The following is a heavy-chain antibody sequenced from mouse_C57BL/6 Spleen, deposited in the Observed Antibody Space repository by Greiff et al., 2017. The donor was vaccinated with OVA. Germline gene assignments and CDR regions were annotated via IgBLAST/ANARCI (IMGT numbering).Heavy chain of an antibody. CDR1: GYTFSSYW. D-gene: IGHD1-1*01. J-gene: IGHJ1*03. CDR2: ISTGSGST. CDR3: ARGGDYYDSSYYFDV. V-gene: IGHV1-55*01. Sequence: QVQLLQPGAEFVKPGASVKMSCKASGYTFSSYWITWVKQTPGKGLEWVGDISTGSGSTNYNEKFKSKVTLTVDTSASTAYMQISSLTSEDTAVYYCARGGDYYDSSYYFDVWGTGTTVTVSS.